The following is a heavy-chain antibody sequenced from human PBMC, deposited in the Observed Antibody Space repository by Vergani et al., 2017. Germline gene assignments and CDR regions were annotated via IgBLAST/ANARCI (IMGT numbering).Heavy chain of an antibody. CDR1: GYSFSSFG. D-gene: IGHD6-19*01. V-gene: IGHV3-30*02. CDR3: ARDTVTGSRYFDY. Sequence: QLQLVESGGGVVQPGRSLRLSCAASGYSFSSFGFHWVRQAPGKGLEWVTFIRYDGSNTYYADSVKGRFTISRDNSKNTLFLQMNSLRPEDTAVYYCARDTVTGSRYFDYWGQGTLVTVSS. CDR2: IRYDGSNT. J-gene: IGHJ4*02.